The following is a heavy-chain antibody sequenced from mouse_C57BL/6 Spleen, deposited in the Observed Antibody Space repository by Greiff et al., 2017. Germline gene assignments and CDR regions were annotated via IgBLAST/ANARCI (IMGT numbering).Heavy chain of an antibody. V-gene: IGHV1-63*01. CDR3: ARSLTGTGYFDY. CDR2: ISPGGGYT. Sequence: QVQLQQSGAELVRPGTSVKMSCKASGYTFTNYWIGWAKQRPGHGLEWIGDISPGGGYTNYNEKFKGKATRTADKSSSTAYMQFSSLTSEDSAIYYCARSLTGTGYFDYWGQGTTLTVSS. CDR1: GYTFTNYW. J-gene: IGHJ2*01. D-gene: IGHD4-1*01.